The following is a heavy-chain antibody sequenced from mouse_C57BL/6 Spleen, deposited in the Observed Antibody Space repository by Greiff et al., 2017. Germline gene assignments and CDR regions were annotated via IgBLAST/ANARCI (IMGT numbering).Heavy chain of an antibody. D-gene: IGHD2-1*01. V-gene: IGHV1-19*01. CDR2: INPYNGGT. CDR1: GYTFTDYY. CDR3: ARGSGNYVFYAMDY. Sequence: EVQLQQSGPVLVKPGASVKMSCKASGYTFTDYYMNWVKQSHGKSLEWIGVINPYNGGTSYNQKFKGKATLTVDKSSSTAYMELNSLTSEDSAVYYCARGSGNYVFYAMDYWGQGTSVTVSS. J-gene: IGHJ4*01.